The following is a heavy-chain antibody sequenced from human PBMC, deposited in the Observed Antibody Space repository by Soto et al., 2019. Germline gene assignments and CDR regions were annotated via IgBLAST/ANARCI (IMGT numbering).Heavy chain of an antibody. V-gene: IGHV3-64*02. CDR3: ARGSRDMTPIYDY. Sequence: GGSLRLSCAASGFTFSSYAMHWVRQAPGKGLEYVSAISSNGGSTYYADSVKGRFTISRDNSKNTLYLQMGSLRAEDMAVYYCARGSRDMTPIYDYWGQGTQVTVSS. D-gene: IGHD2-21*02. J-gene: IGHJ4*02. CDR1: GFTFSSYA. CDR2: ISSNGGST.